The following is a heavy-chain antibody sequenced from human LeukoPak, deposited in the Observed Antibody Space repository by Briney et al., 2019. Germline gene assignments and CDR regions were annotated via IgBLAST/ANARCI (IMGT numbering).Heavy chain of an antibody. CDR2: VHLNGAT. CDR1: GVSILSTNW. Sequence: PSETLSLTCAVSGVSILSTNWWSWVRQPPGKGLEWIGEVHLNGATNYNPSVEGRVTVSIDKSKNHLSLEVISVTAADTAMYYCTRESGAFSPFGFWGQGTLVTVSS. CDR3: TRESGAFSPFGF. D-gene: IGHD1-26*01. V-gene: IGHV4-4*02. J-gene: IGHJ4*02.